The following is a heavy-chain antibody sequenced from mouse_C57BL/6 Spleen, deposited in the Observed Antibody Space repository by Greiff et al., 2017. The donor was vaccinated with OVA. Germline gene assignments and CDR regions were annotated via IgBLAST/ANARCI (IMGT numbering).Heavy chain of an antibody. Sequence: VQLQQSGPELVKPGASVKIPCKASGYTFTDYYMDWVKQSDGKSLEWIGDINPNNGGTNYNQKFKDKATLTVDKSSSTAYMELRSLTSEDTAVYYCARWGYGRAWFAYWGQGTPVTVSA. J-gene: IGHJ3*01. D-gene: IGHD1-1*01. CDR2: INPNNGGT. CDR3: ARWGYGRAWFAY. V-gene: IGHV1-18*01. CDR1: GYTFTDYY.